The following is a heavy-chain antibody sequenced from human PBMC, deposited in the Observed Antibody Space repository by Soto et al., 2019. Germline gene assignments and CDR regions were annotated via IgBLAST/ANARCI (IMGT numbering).Heavy chain of an antibody. D-gene: IGHD2-8*01. CDR3: ARGDSTDCSNGVCSFFYNHDMDV. CDR2: INPKSGGT. CDR1: GYSFTDYH. J-gene: IGHJ6*02. Sequence: ASVKVSCKASGYSFTDYHIHWVRQALGQGLEWLGRINPKSGGTSTAQKFQGWVTMTTDTSISTASMELTRLTSDDTAIYYCARGDSTDCSNGVCSFFYNHDMDVWGQGTTVTVSS. V-gene: IGHV1-2*04.